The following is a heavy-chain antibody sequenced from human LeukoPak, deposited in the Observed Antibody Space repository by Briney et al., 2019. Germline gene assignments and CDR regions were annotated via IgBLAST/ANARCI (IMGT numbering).Heavy chain of an antibody. D-gene: IGHD3-3*01. V-gene: IGHV4-61*02. CDR3: ARGDFWSGYLDY. Sequence: SQTLSLTCTVSGGSISSGSYYWSWIRQPAGKGLEWIGRIYTSGSTNYNPSLKSRVTISVDTSKNQCSLKLSSVTAADTAVYYCARGDFWSGYLDYWGQGTLVTVSS. CDR1: GGSISSGSYY. CDR2: IYTSGST. J-gene: IGHJ4*02.